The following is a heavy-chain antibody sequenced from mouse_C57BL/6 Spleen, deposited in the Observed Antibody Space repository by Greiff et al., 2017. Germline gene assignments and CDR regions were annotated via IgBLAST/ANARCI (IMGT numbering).Heavy chain of an antibody. CDR3: TTKGDSWFAY. V-gene: IGHV14-4*01. D-gene: IGHD2-13*01. CDR1: GFNIKDDY. Sequence: VQLQQSGAELVRPGASVKLSCTASGFNIKDDYMHWVKQRPEQGLEWIGWIVPENGGTESASKFQGKATLTPDTATNTAYLQLSSLTSEDTACDYHTTKGDSWFAYWGQGTLVTVSA. CDR2: IVPENGGT. J-gene: IGHJ3*01.